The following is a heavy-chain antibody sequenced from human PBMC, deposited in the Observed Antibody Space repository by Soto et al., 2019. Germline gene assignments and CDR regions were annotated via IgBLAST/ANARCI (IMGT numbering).Heavy chain of an antibody. D-gene: IGHD5-12*01. Sequence: GGSLRLSCAASGFTFSSYAMHWVRQAPGKGLEYVSAISSNGGSTYYANSVKGRFTISRDNSKNTLYLQMGSLRAEDMAVYYCARGRDSGYDWGWSNYYYMDVWGKGTTVTVSS. CDR1: GFTFSSYA. J-gene: IGHJ6*03. V-gene: IGHV3-64*01. CDR2: ISSNGGST. CDR3: ARGRDSGYDWGWSNYYYMDV.